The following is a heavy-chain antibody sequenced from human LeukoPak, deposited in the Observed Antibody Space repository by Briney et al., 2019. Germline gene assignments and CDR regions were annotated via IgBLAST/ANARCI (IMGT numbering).Heavy chain of an antibody. D-gene: IGHD4-17*01. CDR2: IYYTGST. CDR1: GRSISRDF. CDR3: ASGYGDYWFDP. Sequence: KSSETLSLTCTVSGRSISRDFWSWIRQPPGKGLEWIGYIYYTGSTNYNPSLKSRVTISIDTSKNQFSLRLSSVTAADTAVYYCASGYGDYWFDPWGQGTLVTVSS. V-gene: IGHV4-59*01. J-gene: IGHJ5*02.